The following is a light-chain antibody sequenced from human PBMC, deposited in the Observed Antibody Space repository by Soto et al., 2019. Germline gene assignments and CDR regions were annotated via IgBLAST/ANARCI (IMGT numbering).Light chain of an antibody. J-gene: IGLJ2*01. CDR3: AAWDDSLIGV. V-gene: IGLV1-44*01. Sequence: QSVLTQPPSASGTPGQRVTISCSGSRSNIGSNTVNWYQQLPGTAPKLLIYSNNQRPSRVPDRFSGSKSGTSAPLAISGLQSEDEADYYCAAWDDSLIGVFGGGTKLTVL. CDR1: RSNIGSNT. CDR2: SNN.